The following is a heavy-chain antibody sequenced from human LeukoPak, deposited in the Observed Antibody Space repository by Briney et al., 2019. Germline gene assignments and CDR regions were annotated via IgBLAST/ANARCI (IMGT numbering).Heavy chain of an antibody. D-gene: IGHD3-16*01. CDR3: APGENWFDP. CDR1: GFTFITYA. J-gene: IGHJ5*02. CDR2: ISSSSSYI. V-gene: IGHV3-21*01. Sequence: GGSLRLSCAASGFTFITYAMSWVRQAPGKGLEWVSSISSSSSYIYYADSVKGRFTISRDNAKNSLYLQMNSLRAEDTAVYYCAPGENWFDPWGQGTLVTVSS.